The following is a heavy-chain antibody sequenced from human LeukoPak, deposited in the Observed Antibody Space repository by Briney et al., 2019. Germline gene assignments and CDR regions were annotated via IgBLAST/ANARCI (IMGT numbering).Heavy chain of an antibody. J-gene: IGHJ4*02. CDR2: IYHNGNT. Sequence: PSETLSLTCTVFGYSISSAYSWGWIRQPPGKGLEWIGSIYHNGNTYYNSSLKSRVTISADTSENQFSLKLSSVTAADTAVYYCASYKTYYDSSGNPFDYWGQGTLATVST. CDR1: GYSISSAYS. D-gene: IGHD3-22*01. CDR3: ASYKTYYDSSGNPFDY. V-gene: IGHV4-38-2*02.